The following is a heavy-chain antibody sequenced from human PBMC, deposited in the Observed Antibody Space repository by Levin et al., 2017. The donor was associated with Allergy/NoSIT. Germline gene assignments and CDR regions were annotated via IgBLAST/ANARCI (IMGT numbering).Heavy chain of an antibody. CDR1: GGTFSSYA. J-gene: IGHJ3*02. CDR2: IIPIFGTA. V-gene: IGHV1-69*01. CDR3: ARDHCSSTSCYSGAFDI. Sequence: KISCKASGGTFSSYAISWVRQAPGQGLEWMGGIIPIFGTANYAQKFQGRVTITADESTSTAYMELSSLRSEDTAVYYCARDHCSSTSCYSGAFDIWGQGTMVTVSS. D-gene: IGHD2-2*01.